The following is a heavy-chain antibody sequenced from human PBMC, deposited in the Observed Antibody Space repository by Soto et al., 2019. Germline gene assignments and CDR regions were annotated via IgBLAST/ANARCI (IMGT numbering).Heavy chain of an antibody. CDR1: GFSVSTYY. V-gene: IGHV3-66*01. CDR2: ADSGGRT. CDR3: VTDPYSRIAGL. Sequence: EMQLVESGGGLVQPGGSLRLSCAASGFSVSTYYMSWVRQAPGQGMEWVSLADSGGRTNYADSVKGRFTISRDNSKNMLFLQMHSLRVEDTAVYYCVTDPYSRIAGLWGQGILVTVSS. D-gene: IGHD6-13*01. J-gene: IGHJ4*02.